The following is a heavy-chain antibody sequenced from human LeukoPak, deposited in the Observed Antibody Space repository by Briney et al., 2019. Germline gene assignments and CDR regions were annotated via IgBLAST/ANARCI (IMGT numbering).Heavy chain of an antibody. Sequence: GGSLRLSCAASGFTFSSYAMSWVRQAPGKGLGWVSAISGSGGSTYCADSVKGRFTISRDNSKNTLYLQMNSLRAEDTAVYYCAPGRRYFDYWGQGTLVTVPS. CDR2: ISGSGGST. D-gene: IGHD3-10*01. V-gene: IGHV3-23*01. CDR1: GFTFSSYA. CDR3: APGRRYFDY. J-gene: IGHJ4*02.